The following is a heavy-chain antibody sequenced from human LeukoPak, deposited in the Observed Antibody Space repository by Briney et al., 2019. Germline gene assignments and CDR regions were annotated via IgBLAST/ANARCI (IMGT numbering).Heavy chain of an antibody. D-gene: IGHD3-22*01. V-gene: IGHV4-31*03. CDR3: ARAGSSGYLYLDY. CDR2: IYYSGST. J-gene: IGHJ4*02. Sequence: PSGTLSLTCTVSGGSISSGGYYWSWIRQHPGKGLEWIGYIYYSGSTYYNPSLKSRVTISVDTSKNQFSLKLSSVTAADTAVYYCARAGSSGYLYLDYWGQGTLVTVSS. CDR1: GGSISSGGYY.